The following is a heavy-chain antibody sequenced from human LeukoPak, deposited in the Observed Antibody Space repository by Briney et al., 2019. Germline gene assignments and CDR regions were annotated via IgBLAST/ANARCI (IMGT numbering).Heavy chain of an antibody. D-gene: IGHD6-6*01. CDR3: ARSSYSSSSSV. Sequence: PGGSLRLSCAASGFTFSSYGMHWVRQAPGKGLEWVAVIWYDGSNKYYADSVKGRFTISRDNSKNTLYLQMNSLRAEDTAVYYRARSSYSSSSSVWGQGTMVTVSS. V-gene: IGHV3-33*01. J-gene: IGHJ3*01. CDR1: GFTFSSYG. CDR2: IWYDGSNK.